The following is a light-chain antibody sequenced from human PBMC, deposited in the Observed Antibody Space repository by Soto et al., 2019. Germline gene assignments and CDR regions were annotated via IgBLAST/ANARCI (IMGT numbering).Light chain of an antibody. Sequence: EMTQSPSPLSASVGERATITCRASQPINSWLAWFQQKPGKAPPLLIHDASSLESGVPPRFSGIGFGTDFTLTITNLQPEDVSTYYCQQYKTYPFTFGQGTRLEIK. CDR2: DAS. CDR3: QQYKTYPFT. V-gene: IGKV1-5*01. CDR1: QPINSW. J-gene: IGKJ5*01.